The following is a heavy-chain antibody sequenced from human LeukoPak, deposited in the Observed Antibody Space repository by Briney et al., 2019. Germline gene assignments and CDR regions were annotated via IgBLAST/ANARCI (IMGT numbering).Heavy chain of an antibody. Sequence: SETLSLTCTVSGGSISSSTYYWSWIRQPPGKGLEWIGEINHSGSTNYNPSLKSRVTISVDTSKNQFSLKLSSVTAADTAVYYCARGQDRRDYYDSSGYYWHGMDVWGQGTMVTVSS. J-gene: IGHJ6*02. CDR1: GGSISSSTYY. CDR2: INHSGST. CDR3: ARGQDRRDYYDSSGYYWHGMDV. V-gene: IGHV4-39*07. D-gene: IGHD3-22*01.